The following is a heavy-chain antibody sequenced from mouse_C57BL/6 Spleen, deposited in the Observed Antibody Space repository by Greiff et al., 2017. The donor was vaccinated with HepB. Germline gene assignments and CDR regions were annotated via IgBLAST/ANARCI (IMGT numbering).Heavy chain of an antibody. Sequence: EVQLQQSGPGMVKPSQSLSLTCTVTGYSITSGYDWHWIRHFPGNKLEWMGYISYSGSTNYNPSLKSRISITHDTSKNHFFLKLNSVTTEDTATYYCARGGPVVARRFDVWGTGTPFTVSS. CDR2: ISYSGST. V-gene: IGHV3-1*01. CDR1: GYSITSGYD. J-gene: IGHJ1*03. CDR3: ARGGPVVARRFDV. D-gene: IGHD1-1*01.